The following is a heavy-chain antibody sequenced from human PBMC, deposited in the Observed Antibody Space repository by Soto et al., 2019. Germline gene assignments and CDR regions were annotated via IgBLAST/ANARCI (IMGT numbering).Heavy chain of an antibody. CDR3: ARDPHYYDSSGYGDYFDY. CDR1: GFTFSSYS. CDR2: ISSSSSYI. D-gene: IGHD3-22*01. V-gene: IGHV3-21*01. J-gene: IGHJ4*02. Sequence: EVQLVESGGGLVKPGGSLRLSCAASGFTFSSYSMNWVRQAPGKGLEWVSSISSSSSYIYYADSVKGRFTISRDNAKNSLYLQMNSLRAEDTAVYYCARDPHYYDSSGYGDYFDYWGQGTLVTVSS.